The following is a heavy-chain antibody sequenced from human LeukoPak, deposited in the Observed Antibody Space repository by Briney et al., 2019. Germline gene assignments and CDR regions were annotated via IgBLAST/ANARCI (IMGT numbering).Heavy chain of an antibody. D-gene: IGHD2-21*02. CDR3: ARGVVTAIHEYYFDY. CDR1: GFTFNSHG. CDR2: ISSDGSDK. V-gene: IGHV3-30*03. J-gene: IGHJ4*02. Sequence: GGSLRLSCAASGFTFNSHGMHWVRQAPGKGLEWVALISSDGSDKYYADSVKGRFTISRDNSKNTLYLQMNSLRAEDTAVYYCARGVVTAIHEYYFDYWGQGTLVTVSS.